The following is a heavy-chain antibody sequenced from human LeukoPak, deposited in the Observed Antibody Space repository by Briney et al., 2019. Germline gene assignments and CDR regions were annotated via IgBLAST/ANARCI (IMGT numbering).Heavy chain of an antibody. J-gene: IGHJ4*02. CDR3: ARSHSSSHNFDY. V-gene: IGHV3-11*01. CDR2: ISSSGSTI. CDR1: GFTFSDYY. D-gene: IGHD6-13*01. Sequence: GGSLRLSCAASGFTFSDYYMSWIRQAPGKGLEWVSYISSSGSTIYYADSVKGRFIISRDNAKNSLYLQMNSLRAEDTAVYYCARSHSSSHNFDYWGQGTLVTVSS.